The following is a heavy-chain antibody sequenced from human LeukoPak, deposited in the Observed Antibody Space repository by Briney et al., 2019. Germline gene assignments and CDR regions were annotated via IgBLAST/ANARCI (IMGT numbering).Heavy chain of an antibody. CDR3: AKDPDSTSGICYTFFDY. J-gene: IGHJ4*02. D-gene: IGHD2-8*01. CDR1: GFTFSSYG. Sequence: QTGGSLRLSCAASGFTFSSYGMHWVRHAPGEGVGWVSAICGSGGSTYYADSVKGRFTLSRDNSKNTLYLQMSSLRAENTAVYYGAKDPDSTSGICYTFFDYWGQGTLVTVSS. V-gene: IGHV3-23*01. CDR2: ICGSGGST.